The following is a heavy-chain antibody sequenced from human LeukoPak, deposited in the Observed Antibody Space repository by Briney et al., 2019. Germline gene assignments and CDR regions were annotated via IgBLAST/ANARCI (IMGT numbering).Heavy chain of an antibody. CDR3: ARLRDLYNIFDY. V-gene: IGHV4-59*12. CDR1: GGSISSYY. Sequence: SETLSLTCTVSGGSISSYYWSWIRQPPGKGLEWIGYIYYSGSTNYNPSLKSRVTISVDTSKNQFSLKLSFVTAADTAVYYCARLRDLYNIFDYWGQGTLVTVSS. D-gene: IGHD2-2*02. CDR2: IYYSGST. J-gene: IGHJ4*02.